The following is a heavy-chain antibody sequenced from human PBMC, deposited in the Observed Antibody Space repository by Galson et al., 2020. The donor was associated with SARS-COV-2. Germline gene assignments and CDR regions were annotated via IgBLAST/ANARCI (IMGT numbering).Heavy chain of an antibody. J-gene: IGHJ3*02. Sequence: LSPTCAVSGTSIRSCSHSWNWIRQPPGKGLEWIGYISHSGGTYYNPSLKSRVTISGDRSKNQFSLRLSSVTAADTAVYYCARLHYGEYAPEAFDIWGPGTRVTVAS. V-gene: IGHV4-30-2*01. CDR2: ISHSGGT. CDR3: ARLHYGEYAPEAFDI. CDR1: GTSIRSCSHS. D-gene: IGHD4-17*01.